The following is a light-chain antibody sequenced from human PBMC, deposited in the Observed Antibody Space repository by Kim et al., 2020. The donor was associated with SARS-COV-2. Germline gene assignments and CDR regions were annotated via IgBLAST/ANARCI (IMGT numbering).Light chain of an antibody. CDR1: SLRSYY. Sequence: SSELTQDPAVSVALGQTVRITCQGDSLRSYYASWYQQKAGQAPVVVIYGKNNRPSGIPDRFSGSTSGNTASLTITGAQAEDEAVYYCNSRDSSTNHLVFG. J-gene: IGLJ2*01. CDR2: GKN. CDR3: NSRDSSTNHLV. V-gene: IGLV3-19*01.